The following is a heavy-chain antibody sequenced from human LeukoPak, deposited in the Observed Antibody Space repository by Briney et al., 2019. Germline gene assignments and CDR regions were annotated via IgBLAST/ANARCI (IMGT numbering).Heavy chain of an antibody. Sequence: GGSLRLSCAASGFTFSSYGMHWVRQAPGEGLEWVAFIRHDGSNKYYVDSVKGRFTISRDNSKNALFLQMDSLRAEDTAVYYCAKEPYYYDSSGYYGSDYWGQGTLVTVSS. CDR1: GFTFSSYG. V-gene: IGHV3-30*02. CDR2: IRHDGSNK. J-gene: IGHJ4*02. CDR3: AKEPYYYDSSGYYGSDY. D-gene: IGHD3-22*01.